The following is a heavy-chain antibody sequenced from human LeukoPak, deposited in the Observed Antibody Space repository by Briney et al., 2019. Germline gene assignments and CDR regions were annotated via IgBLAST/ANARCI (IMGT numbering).Heavy chain of an antibody. Sequence: SVKVSCKASGGTFSSYAISWVRQAPGQGLEWMGGIIPIFGTANYAQKFQGGVTITADKSTSTAYMGLSSLRSEDTAVYYCARKVPNDSSGYYYRGQFDPWGQGTLVTVSS. CDR2: IIPIFGTA. D-gene: IGHD3-22*01. V-gene: IGHV1-69*06. J-gene: IGHJ5*02. CDR3: ARKVPNDSSGYYYRGQFDP. CDR1: GGTFSSYA.